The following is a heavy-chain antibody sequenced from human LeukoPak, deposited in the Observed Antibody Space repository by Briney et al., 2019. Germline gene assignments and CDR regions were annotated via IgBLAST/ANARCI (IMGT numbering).Heavy chain of an antibody. CDR3: ARSTYYYDSSGYYWGGYFDY. CDR1: GGSISSYY. J-gene: IGHJ4*02. V-gene: IGHV4-59*01. D-gene: IGHD3-22*01. Sequence: SETLSLTCTVSGGSISSYYWSWIRQPPGKGLEWIGYIYYSGSTNYNPSLKSRVTISVDTSKNQFSLKLSSVTAADTAVYYCARSTYYYDSSGYYWGGYFDYWGQGTLVTVSS. CDR2: IYYSGST.